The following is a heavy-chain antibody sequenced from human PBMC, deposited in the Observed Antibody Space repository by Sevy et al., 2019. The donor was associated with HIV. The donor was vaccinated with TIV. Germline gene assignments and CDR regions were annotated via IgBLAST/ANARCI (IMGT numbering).Heavy chain of an antibody. CDR3: ARRALGGPDI. D-gene: IGHD6-25*01. CDR1: GGSFSDYY. V-gene: IGHV4-59*01. Sequence: SGTLSLTCTLSGGSFSDYYWTWIRQSPGKGLEWIGYIYRDGIVDYNPSLKSRVSILKDRSRSQLSLRLSSLTAADTAVYYCARRALGGPDIWGPGTMVTVSS. J-gene: IGHJ3*02. CDR2: IYRDGIV.